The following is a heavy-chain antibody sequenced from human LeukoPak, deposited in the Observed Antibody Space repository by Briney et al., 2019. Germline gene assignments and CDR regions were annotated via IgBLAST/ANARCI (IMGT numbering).Heavy chain of an antibody. CDR1: GFTFSSFS. CDR2: ISSSSSTI. D-gene: IGHD3-10*01. Sequence: GGSLRLSCAASGFTFSSFSMNWVRQAPGKGLEWASYISSSSSTIYYADSVKGRFTISRDNAKNSLYLQMNSLRAEDTAVYYCARDSYGSGSYYRIDYWGQGTLVTVSS. J-gene: IGHJ4*02. V-gene: IGHV3-48*04. CDR3: ARDSYGSGSYYRIDY.